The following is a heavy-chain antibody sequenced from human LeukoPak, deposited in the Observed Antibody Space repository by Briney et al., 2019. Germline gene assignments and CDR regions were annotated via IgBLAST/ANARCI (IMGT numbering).Heavy chain of an antibody. CDR2: ITSSSTY. D-gene: IGHD5-12*01. J-gene: IGHJ3*02. V-gene: IGHV3-21*01. CDR3: ARERVTTTAFDI. Sequence: GSLRLSCAASGLTLSTYNTHWVRQAPGKGLEWVSSITSSSTYYADSVKGRFTISRDNAKNSLYLQMNSLRAEDTAVYYCARERVTTTAFDIWGQGTMVTVSS. CDR1: GLTLSTYN.